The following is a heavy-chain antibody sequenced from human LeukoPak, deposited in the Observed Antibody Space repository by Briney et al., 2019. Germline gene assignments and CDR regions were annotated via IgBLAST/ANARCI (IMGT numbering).Heavy chain of an antibody. V-gene: IGHV3-48*03. CDR1: GFPFSSYE. D-gene: IGHD4-17*01. CDR2: IDSSGITI. Sequence: GGSLRLSCAGSGFPFSSYEMNWLRQAPGKGLEWVSHIDSSGITIYYAGSVKGRFTISRDNAKNSIYLQMDSLRVEDTAIYYCARDSVGDLLDYWGQGTPVTVSS. CDR3: ARDSVGDLLDY. J-gene: IGHJ4*02.